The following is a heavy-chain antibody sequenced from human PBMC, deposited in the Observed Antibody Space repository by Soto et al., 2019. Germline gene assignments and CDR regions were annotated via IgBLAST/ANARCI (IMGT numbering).Heavy chain of an antibody. CDR3: ARGVKMVGATESAFDI. CDR1: GYTFTSYG. Sequence: QVQLVQSGAEVKKPGASVKVSCKASGYTFTSYGISWVRQAPGQGLEWMGWISAYNGNTNYAQKLQGRVTMTTDTSTSTAYMELRILRSDYTAVYYCARGVKMVGATESAFDIWGQGTMVTVSS. CDR2: ISAYNGNT. J-gene: IGHJ3*02. D-gene: IGHD1-26*01. V-gene: IGHV1-18*01.